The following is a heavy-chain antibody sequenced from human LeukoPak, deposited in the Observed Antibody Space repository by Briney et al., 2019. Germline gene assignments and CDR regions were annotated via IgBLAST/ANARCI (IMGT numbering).Heavy chain of an antibody. CDR3: ARVAVVITDYYGMDV. J-gene: IGHJ6*02. D-gene: IGHD3-22*01. Sequence: ASVKVSCKASGYTFTGYYIHWVRQAPGQGLEWMGGIIPIFGTANYAQKFQGRVTITADESTSTAYMELSSLRSEDTAVYYCARVAVVITDYYGMDVWGQGTTVTVSS. CDR1: GYTFTGYY. CDR2: IIPIFGTA. V-gene: IGHV1-69*13.